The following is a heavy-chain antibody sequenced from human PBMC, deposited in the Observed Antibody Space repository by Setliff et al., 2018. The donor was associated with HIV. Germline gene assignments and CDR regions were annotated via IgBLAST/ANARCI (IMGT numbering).Heavy chain of an antibody. J-gene: IGHJ4*02. CDR2: MHHSGST. CDR1: GDSITSNSYY. D-gene: IGHD1-1*01. CDR3: ARRPPLTTGREYYFDF. V-gene: IGHV4-39*01. Sequence: SETLSLTCTVSGDSITSNSYYWGWIRQSPGKGLEWIGTMHHSGSTYYNPSLKSRVAIFIDTSKNQFSLKLNAVTAADTAVYYCARRPPLTTGREYYFDFWGQGTLVTVSS.